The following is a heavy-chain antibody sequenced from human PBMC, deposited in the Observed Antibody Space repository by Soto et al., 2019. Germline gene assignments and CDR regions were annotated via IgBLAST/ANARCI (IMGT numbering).Heavy chain of an antibody. CDR2: INHSGST. Sequence: QVQLQQWGAGLLKPSETLSLTCAVYGGSFSGYYWSWIRQPPGKGLEWIGEINHSGSTNYNPSLKSRVTISVDTSKNQFSLKLSSVTAADTAVYYCANLRPSGRKHYYYGMDVWGQGTTVTVSS. CDR3: ANLRPSGRKHYYYGMDV. J-gene: IGHJ6*02. D-gene: IGHD3-10*01. V-gene: IGHV4-34*01. CDR1: GGSFSGYY.